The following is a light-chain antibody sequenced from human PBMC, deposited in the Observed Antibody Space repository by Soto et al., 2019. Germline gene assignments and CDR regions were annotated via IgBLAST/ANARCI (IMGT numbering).Light chain of an antibody. CDR1: QSVSSN. CDR3: QKYDNSVWT. J-gene: IGKJ1*01. V-gene: IGKV3-20*01. Sequence: VLTQSPGTLSLSPGDSATLSCRASQSVSSNLAWYQQKPGQAPRLLIYGESRRATGIPDRLSGSGSGTDLTLTISSLEPEDLAVYYCQKYDNSVWTFGQGTKVDIK. CDR2: GES.